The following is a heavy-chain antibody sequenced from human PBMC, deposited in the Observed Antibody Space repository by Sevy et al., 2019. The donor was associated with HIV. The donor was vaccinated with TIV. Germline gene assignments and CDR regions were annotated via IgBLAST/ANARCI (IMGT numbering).Heavy chain of an antibody. CDR1: GFTFDDYT. CDR3: TRDLGYYDSSRMYDY. CDR2: IRSKAYGGIT. D-gene: IGHD3-22*01. Sequence: GGSLRLSCTASGFTFDDYTMSWFRQAPGKGLEWVGFIRSKAYGGITEYAASVKGRFTISRDDSKSIAFLQMNSLKTEDTAVYYCTRDLGYYDSSRMYDYWGQGTLVTVSS. J-gene: IGHJ4*02. V-gene: IGHV3-49*03.